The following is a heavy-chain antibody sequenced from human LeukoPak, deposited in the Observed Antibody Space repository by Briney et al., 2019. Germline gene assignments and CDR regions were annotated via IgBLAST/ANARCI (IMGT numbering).Heavy chain of an antibody. D-gene: IGHD6-13*01. Sequence: PSETLSLTCTVSGGSVSTYYWSWIRQPAGKGLEWIGRIYTSGSTNYNPSLKSRVTMSVDTSKNQFSLKLSSVTAADTAVYYCARDVQGIAAAGTHGRYYYYYYMDVWGKGTTVTISS. CDR2: IYTSGST. J-gene: IGHJ6*03. CDR1: GGSVSTYY. CDR3: ARDVQGIAAAGTHGRYYYYYYMDV. V-gene: IGHV4-4*07.